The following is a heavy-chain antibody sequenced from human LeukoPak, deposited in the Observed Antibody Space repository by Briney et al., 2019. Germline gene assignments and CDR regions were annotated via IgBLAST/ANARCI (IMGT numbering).Heavy chain of an antibody. CDR3: ARHARASVTKFYYYYYMDV. V-gene: IGHV5-51*01. CDR1: GYSFTSYW. Sequence: GESLKISCKGSGYSFTSYWIGWVRQMPGKGLEWMGIIYPGDSDTRYSPSFQGQVTISADKSISTAYLQWSSLKASDTAMYYCARHARASVTKFYYYYYMDVWGKGTTVTVSS. D-gene: IGHD4-17*01. J-gene: IGHJ6*03. CDR2: IYPGDSDT.